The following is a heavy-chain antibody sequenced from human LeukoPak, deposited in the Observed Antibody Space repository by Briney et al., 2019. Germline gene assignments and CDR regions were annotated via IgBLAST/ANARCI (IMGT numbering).Heavy chain of an antibody. CDR3: ARECGSGNYYYYMDV. Sequence: SETLSLTCTVSGGSLSTYYWNWIRQPPGKGLEWIGYIYNTWSTNYNPSLKSRVTMSVDTSKNQFSLKLSPVTAADTAVYYCARECGSGNYYYYMDVWGKGTTVTVSS. J-gene: IGHJ6*03. CDR1: GGSLSTYY. D-gene: IGHD3-10*01. V-gene: IGHV4-59*12. CDR2: IYNTWST.